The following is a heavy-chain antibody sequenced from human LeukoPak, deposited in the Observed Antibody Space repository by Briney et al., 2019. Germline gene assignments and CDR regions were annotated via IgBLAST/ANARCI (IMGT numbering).Heavy chain of an antibody. CDR3: AKDSRNYYDSSGYYAGGYFDY. CDR2: ISGSGGST. D-gene: IGHD3-22*01. V-gene: IGHV3-23*01. Sequence: GGSLRLSCAASGFTFSSYAMSWVRQAPGKGLEWVSAISGSGGSTYYADSVKGRFTISRDNSKNTLYLQMNSLRAEDTAVYYCAKDSRNYYDSSGYYAGGYFDYWGQGTLVTVSS. CDR1: GFTFSSYA. J-gene: IGHJ4*02.